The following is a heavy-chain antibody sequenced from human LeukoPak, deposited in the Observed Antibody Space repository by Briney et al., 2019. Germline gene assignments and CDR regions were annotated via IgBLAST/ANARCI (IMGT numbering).Heavy chain of an antibody. CDR1: GGSISGYF. Sequence: PSETLSLTCTVSGGSISGYFWSRIRQPAGKGLEWIRRIYSSVSNNYNPSLKRRVTMSLDTSKNHLSLNLSSVTAADTAVYYCAREPTSGREPTSGRPLDYWGQGTLVTVSS. CDR3: AREPTSGREPTSGRPLDY. V-gene: IGHV4-4*07. CDR2: IYSSVSN. J-gene: IGHJ4*02. D-gene: IGHD5-12*01.